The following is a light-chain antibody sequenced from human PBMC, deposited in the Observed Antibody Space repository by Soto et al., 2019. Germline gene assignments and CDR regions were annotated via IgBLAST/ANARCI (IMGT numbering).Light chain of an antibody. CDR1: QSLVYSDGNTY. Sequence: DVVMTQSPLSLPVTLGQPASISCRSSQSLVYSDGNTYLNWFQQRPGQSPRRLIYKVSNRDSGVRERFGGSGSGTDFTQKISGVEAEDVGFYYCMKATLGPLTVGGGPKVEIK. CDR2: KVS. CDR3: MKATLGPLT. V-gene: IGKV2-30*01. J-gene: IGKJ4*01.